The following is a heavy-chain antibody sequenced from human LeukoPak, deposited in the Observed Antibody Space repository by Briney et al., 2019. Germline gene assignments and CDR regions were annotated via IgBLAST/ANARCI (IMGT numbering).Heavy chain of an antibody. V-gene: IGHV4-59*01. Sequence: PSETLSLTCSVSGGSLSGDYWNWIRHSPGKNQEWIGYIFYKGTTNYDPSLKSRVTISIDTPKNQFSLTLTSVNNVDTAIYYCARGRSATRWALPHLDRWGQGTLVTVSS. D-gene: IGHD5-24*01. J-gene: IGHJ4*02. CDR2: IFYKGTT. CDR3: ARGRSATRWALPHLDR. CDR1: GGSLSGDY.